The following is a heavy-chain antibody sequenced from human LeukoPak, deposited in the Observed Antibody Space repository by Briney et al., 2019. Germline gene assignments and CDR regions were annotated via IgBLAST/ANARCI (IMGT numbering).Heavy chain of an antibody. Sequence: PSETLSLTCTVSGGSISSSSYYWGWIRQPPGKGLEWIGSIYYSGSTYYNPSLKSRVTISVDTSKNQFSLKLSSVTAADTAVYYCARLISGYSSRSDPWGQGTLVTVSS. J-gene: IGHJ5*02. D-gene: IGHD5-12*01. V-gene: IGHV4-39*01. CDR2: IYYSGST. CDR1: GGSISSSSYY. CDR3: ARLISGYSSRSDP.